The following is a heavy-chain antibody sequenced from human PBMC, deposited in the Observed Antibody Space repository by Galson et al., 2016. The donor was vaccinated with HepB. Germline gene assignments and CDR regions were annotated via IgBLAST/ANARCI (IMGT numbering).Heavy chain of an antibody. V-gene: IGHV4-39*07. CDR3: ARRAAAGNFDY. CDR2: MYYSGST. CDR1: GGSISSSSYY. D-gene: IGHD6-13*01. J-gene: IGHJ4*02. Sequence: SETLSLTCTVSGGSISSSSYYWGWIRQPPGKGLEWIGSMYYSGSTYYNPSLKSRVTISVDKSKNQFSLKLNSVTAADTAVYYCARRAAAGNFDYWGQGTLVTVSS.